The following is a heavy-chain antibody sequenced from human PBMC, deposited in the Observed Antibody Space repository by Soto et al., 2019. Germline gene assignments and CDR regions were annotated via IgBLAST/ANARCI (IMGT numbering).Heavy chain of an antibody. V-gene: IGHV3-48*03. D-gene: IGHD7-27*01. J-gene: IGHJ3*01. CDR1: GFTLSSYE. Sequence: GGSLRLSCAASGFTLSSYEMIWVRQAPGKGLEWVSYVSTGGSAIYYADSVKGRFTISRDSAKNSLYLQMNSLRAEDTAVYYCAINWAARLDVWGRGTMVTVSS. CDR2: VSTGGSAI. CDR3: AINWAARLDV.